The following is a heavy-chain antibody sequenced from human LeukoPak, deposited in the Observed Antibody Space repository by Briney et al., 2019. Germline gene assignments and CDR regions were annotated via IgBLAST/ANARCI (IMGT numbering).Heavy chain of an antibody. CDR3: ARARRYGDYVDNYYYYMDV. J-gene: IGHJ6*03. V-gene: IGHV3-74*01. Sequence: GGSLRLSCAASGFTFSRYWMHWVRQAPGKGLVWVSRINSDGSSTTYADSVKGRFTISRDNAKNTLYLQMNSLRAEDTAVYYCARARRYGDYVDNYYYYMDVWGKGTTVTVSS. CDR2: INSDGSST. D-gene: IGHD4-17*01. CDR1: GFTFSRYW.